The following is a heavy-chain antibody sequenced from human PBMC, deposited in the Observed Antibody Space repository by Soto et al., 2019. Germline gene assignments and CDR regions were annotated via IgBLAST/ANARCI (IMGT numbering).Heavy chain of an antibody. CDR1: GFTVSSNY. V-gene: IGHV3-53*02. CDR2: IYSGGST. CDR3: ARAPQFYDFWSGYYRSGDLKLYFDS. D-gene: IGHD3-3*01. J-gene: IGHJ4*02. Sequence: EVQLVETGGGLIQPGGSLRLSCAASGFTVSSNYMSWVRQAPGKGLEWVSVIYSGGSTYYADSVRGRFTISRDNSKNSLYLQMNSLRVEDTAVYYCARAPQFYDFWSGYYRSGDLKLYFDSWGQGTLVTVSS.